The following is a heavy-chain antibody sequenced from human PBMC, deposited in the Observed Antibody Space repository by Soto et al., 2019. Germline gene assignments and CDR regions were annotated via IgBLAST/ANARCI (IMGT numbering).Heavy chain of an antibody. CDR1: GGSISSYY. CDR3: ARADTYYDFWSGPTRNYYYYMDV. V-gene: IGHV4-59*08. Sequence: PSETLFLTCTVSGGSISSYYWSWIRQPPGKGLEWIGYIYYSGSTNYNPSLKSRVTISVDTSKNQFSLKLSSVTAADTAVYYCARADTYYDFWSGPTRNYYYYMDVWGKGTTVTVSS. J-gene: IGHJ6*03. CDR2: IYYSGST. D-gene: IGHD3-3*01.